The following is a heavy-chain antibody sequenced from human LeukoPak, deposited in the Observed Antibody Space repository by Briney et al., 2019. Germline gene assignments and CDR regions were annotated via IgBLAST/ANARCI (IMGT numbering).Heavy chain of an antibody. V-gene: IGHV4-39*01. CDR3: ARVESETFYDILTHTILY. CDR1: GGSITSSSHY. J-gene: IGHJ4*02. Sequence: PSETLSLTCTVSGGSITSSSHYWGWIRQPPGKGLEWIASIYCSGDAYYNPSLQSRVTTSVDTSKSQFSLRLSSVTAADTAVYYCARVESETFYDILTHTILYWGQGTLVTVSS. D-gene: IGHD3-9*01. CDR2: IYCSGDA.